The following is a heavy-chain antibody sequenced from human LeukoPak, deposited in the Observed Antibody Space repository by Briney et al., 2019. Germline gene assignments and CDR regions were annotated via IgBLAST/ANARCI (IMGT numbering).Heavy chain of an antibody. CDR3: AKRGGYVGYNYMDV. J-gene: IGHJ6*03. CDR2: IYPRDSDT. Sequence: GESLQISCQGSGYSFTTHWIAWVRQMPGKGLEWMGIIYPRDSDTRYSPSFQGQVTISADKSINTAYLQWSSLKASDSAIYYCAKRGGYVGYNYMDVWGKGTTVSISS. CDR1: GYSFTTHW. D-gene: IGHD5-24*01. V-gene: IGHV5-51*01.